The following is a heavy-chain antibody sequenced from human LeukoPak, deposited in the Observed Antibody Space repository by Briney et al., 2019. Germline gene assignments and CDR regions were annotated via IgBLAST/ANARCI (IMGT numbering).Heavy chain of an antibody. V-gene: IGHV4-59*01. CDR1: GGSISSYY. J-gene: IGHJ3*02. Sequence: PSESLSLTCTVSGGSISSYYWSWIRRPPGKGLEWIGYIYYSGSTNYNPSLKSRVSISVDTSKNQFSLKLSSVTAADTAVYYCARGRLGPDAFDIWGQGTMVTVSS. CDR3: ARGRLGPDAFDI. CDR2: IYYSGST. D-gene: IGHD6-19*01.